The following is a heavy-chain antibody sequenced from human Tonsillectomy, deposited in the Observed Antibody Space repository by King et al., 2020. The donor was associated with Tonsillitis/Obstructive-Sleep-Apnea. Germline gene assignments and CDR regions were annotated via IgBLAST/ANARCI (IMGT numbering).Heavy chain of an antibody. CDR2: IIPIFGSS. CDR1: GGTFSSYA. D-gene: IGHD1-7*01. CDR3: ARDSLNYANYYYMDV. V-gene: IGHV1-69*01. Sequence: QLVQSGAEVKKPGSSVKVSCKASGGTFSSYAISWVRQAPGQGLEWMGGIIPIFGSSNYAQKCQGRVTITADESTSTAYMGLSSLRSEDTAVYYCARDSLNYANYYYMDVWGKGTTVTVSS. J-gene: IGHJ6*03.